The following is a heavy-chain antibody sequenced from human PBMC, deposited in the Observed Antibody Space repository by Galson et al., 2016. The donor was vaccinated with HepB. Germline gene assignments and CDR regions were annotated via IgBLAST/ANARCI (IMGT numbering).Heavy chain of an antibody. CDR2: INSSGGNT. J-gene: IGHJ4*02. CDR3: ARDQSRFKTYSDFWSGEVGPSPGYYFDY. V-gene: IGHV1-46*01. Sequence: SVKVSCKASGYTFTSYYLHWVRQAPGQGLEWMGIINSSGGNTRYAQKFQGRVTMTRDTSTSTVYMELSSLRSEDTAVYYCARDQSRFKTYSDFWSGEVGPSPGYYFDYWGQGTLVTVSP. CDR1: GYTFTSYY. D-gene: IGHD3-3*01.